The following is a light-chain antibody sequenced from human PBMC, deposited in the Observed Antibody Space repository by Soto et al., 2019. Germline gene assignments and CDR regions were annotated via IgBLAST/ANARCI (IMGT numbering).Light chain of an antibody. V-gene: IGLV2-14*01. CDR3: SSYTSSSSVV. CDR1: SSDVGGYNY. J-gene: IGLJ2*01. CDR2: EVS. Sequence: QSVLTQPASVSGSPGQSITISCTGTSSDVGGYNYVSWYQHHPAKAPKLMIFEVSNRPSGVSNRFSGSKSGNTASLTISGLQPEDEADYYCSSYTSSSSVVFGGGTQLTVL.